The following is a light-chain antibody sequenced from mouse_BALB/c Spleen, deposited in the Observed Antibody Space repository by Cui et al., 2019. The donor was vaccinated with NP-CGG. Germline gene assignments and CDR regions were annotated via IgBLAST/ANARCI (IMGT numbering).Light chain of an antibody. V-gene: IGLV1*01. CDR2: GTN. CDR3: ALWYSNHWV. Sequence: QAVVTQASALTTSPGETVTLTCRSSTGTVTTSNYANLVQEKPDHLFTGLIGGTNNRAPGVPARFSGSLIGDKAALTITGAQTEDEAIYFCALWYSNHWVFGGGTKLTVL. CDR1: TGTVTTSNY. J-gene: IGLJ1*01.